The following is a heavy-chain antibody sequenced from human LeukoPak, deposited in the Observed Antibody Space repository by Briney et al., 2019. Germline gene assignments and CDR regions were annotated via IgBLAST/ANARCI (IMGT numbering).Heavy chain of an antibody. CDR2: INPKNGGA. CDR3: ARASFWESPINWFNP. Sequence: ASVKVSCKTSGYTFIGYYMHWVRQAPGQGLEWMGWINPKNGGANYAPSFQGRVTMTRDRSITTVYMELTRLTSDDTAVYYCARASFWESPINWFNPWGQGTLVTVSS. CDR1: GYTFIGYY. J-gene: IGHJ5*02. D-gene: IGHD3-16*01. V-gene: IGHV1-2*07.